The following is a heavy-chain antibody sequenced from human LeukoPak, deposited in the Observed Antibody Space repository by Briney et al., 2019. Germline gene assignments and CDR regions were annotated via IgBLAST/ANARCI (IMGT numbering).Heavy chain of an antibody. D-gene: IGHD6-6*01. CDR3: AREHSSSSFDY. V-gene: IGHV3-30-3*01. Sequence: PGRSLRLSCAASGFTFSSYAMHWVRQAPGKGLEWVAVISYDGSNKYYADSVKGRFTISRDNSKNTLYLQMNSLRAEDTAVYYCAREHSSSSFDYWGQGTLVTVSS. CDR2: ISYDGSNK. J-gene: IGHJ4*02. CDR1: GFTFSSYA.